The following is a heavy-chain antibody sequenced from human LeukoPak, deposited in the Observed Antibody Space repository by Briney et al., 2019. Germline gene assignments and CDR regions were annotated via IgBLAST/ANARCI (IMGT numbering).Heavy chain of an antibody. Sequence: GASVKVSCKVSGDTLNKLSIYWVRLAPGKGLEWMGGFDPEDGETIYAQRFQDRVTMTEDISTETAYMELSSLKSEDTAVYYCASDVYYGSGSYSYSGQGSLVTVSS. V-gene: IGHV1-24*01. D-gene: IGHD3-10*01. CDR2: FDPEDGET. CDR3: ASDVYYGSGSYSY. J-gene: IGHJ4*02. CDR1: GDTLNKLS.